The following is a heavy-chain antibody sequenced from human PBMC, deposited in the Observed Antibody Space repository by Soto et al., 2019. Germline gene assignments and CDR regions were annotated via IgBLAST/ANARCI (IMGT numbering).Heavy chain of an antibody. V-gene: IGHV1-18*01. CDR1: GDSFVNYG. CDR3: ARGIVGAKDFDY. D-gene: IGHD1-26*01. J-gene: IGHJ4*02. Sequence: ASVKLSCKACGDSFVNYGIAWVRQAPGQGLEWMGWISPYNGNTNYAQKLQGRVTMTTDTSTSTAYMELRSLRSDDTAVYYCARGIVGAKDFDYWGQGTLVTVSS. CDR2: ISPYNGNT.